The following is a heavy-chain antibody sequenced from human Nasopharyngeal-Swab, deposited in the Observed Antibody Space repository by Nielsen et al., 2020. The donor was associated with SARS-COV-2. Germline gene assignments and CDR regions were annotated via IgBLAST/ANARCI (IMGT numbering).Heavy chain of an antibody. V-gene: IGHV3-11*04. CDR2: IRSSGSTI. Sequence: GESLKISCAASGFTFSDYYMRWLRQAPGKGLEWVSYIRSSGSTIYNADSVKGRFTISRDNAKNSLYLQMNSLTAEDTAVYYCARGQQGALYYFDYWGQGTLVTVSS. CDR3: ARGQQGALYYFDY. D-gene: IGHD6-13*01. J-gene: IGHJ4*02. CDR1: GFTFSDYY.